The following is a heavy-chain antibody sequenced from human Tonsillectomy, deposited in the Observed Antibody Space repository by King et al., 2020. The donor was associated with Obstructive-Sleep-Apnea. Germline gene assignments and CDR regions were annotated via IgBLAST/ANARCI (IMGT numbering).Heavy chain of an antibody. CDR2: IFSNDEK. Sequence: TLQESGPVLVKPTETLTLTCTVSGFSLSNARMGVSWIRQPPGKALEWLAHIFSNDEKSCSTSLKSRLTISKDTSKSQVVLTMANMDPVDTATYYCARMNHSYGSGSYYKPFDYWGQGTLVTVSS. CDR3: ARMNHSYGSGSYYKPFDY. V-gene: IGHV2-26*01. D-gene: IGHD3-10*01. J-gene: IGHJ4*02. CDR1: GFSLSNARMG.